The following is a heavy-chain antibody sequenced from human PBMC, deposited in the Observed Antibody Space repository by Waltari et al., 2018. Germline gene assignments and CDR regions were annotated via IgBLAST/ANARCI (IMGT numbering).Heavy chain of an antibody. V-gene: IGHV4-59*01. D-gene: IGHD6-13*01. CDR1: GGSISSYY. J-gene: IGHJ6*03. CDR2: IYYSGST. CDR3: ARGLFRYSSYDMDV. Sequence: QVQLQESGPGLVKPSETLSLTCTVSGGSISSYYWSWIRQPPGKGLEWSGYIYYSGSTNYNPSLKSRVTISVDTSKNQFSLKLSSVTAADTAVYYCARGLFRYSSYDMDVWGKGTTVTVSS.